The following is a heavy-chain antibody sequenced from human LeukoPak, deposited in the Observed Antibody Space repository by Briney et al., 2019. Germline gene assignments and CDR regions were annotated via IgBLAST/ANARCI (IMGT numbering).Heavy chain of an antibody. J-gene: IGHJ4*02. CDR2: IYHSGST. V-gene: IGHV4-4*02. CDR1: GGSISRSDW. Sequence: SGTLSLTCAVSGGSISRSDWWSWVRQPPEKGLEWIGEIYHSGSTNYNPSLKSRVTISVDKSKNQFSLKLSSVTVADTAVYYCARFKTGGRFDHWGQGTRVTVSS. CDR3: ARFKTGGRFDH. D-gene: IGHD3-10*01.